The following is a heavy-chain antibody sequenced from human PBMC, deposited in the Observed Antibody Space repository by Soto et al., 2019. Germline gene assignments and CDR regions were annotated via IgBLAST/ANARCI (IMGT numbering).Heavy chain of an antibody. CDR3: ARAVSGDYADYPWYFDY. V-gene: IGHV4-30-2*01. D-gene: IGHD4-17*01. Sequence: SETLSLTCAVSGGSISSGGHSWSWIRQPPGKGLEWIGYIYHSGSTYYNPSLKSRVTISVDRSKNQFSLKLSSVTAADTAVYYCARAVSGDYADYPWYFDYWGQGTLVTVSS. CDR2: IYHSGST. CDR1: GGSISSGGHS. J-gene: IGHJ4*02.